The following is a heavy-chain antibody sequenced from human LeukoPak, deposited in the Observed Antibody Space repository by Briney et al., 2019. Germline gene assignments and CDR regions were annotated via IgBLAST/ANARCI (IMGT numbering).Heavy chain of an antibody. J-gene: IGHJ5*02. Sequence: ASVKVSCKVSGYTLTELSMHWVRQAPGKGLEWMGGFDPEDGETIYAQKFQGRVTMTEDTSTDTAYMELSSLRSEDTAVYYCATGIYCSSTSCYTWANWFDPWGQGTLVTVSS. CDR2: FDPEDGET. CDR3: ATGIYCSSTSCYTWANWFDP. CDR1: GYTLTELS. V-gene: IGHV1-24*01. D-gene: IGHD2-2*02.